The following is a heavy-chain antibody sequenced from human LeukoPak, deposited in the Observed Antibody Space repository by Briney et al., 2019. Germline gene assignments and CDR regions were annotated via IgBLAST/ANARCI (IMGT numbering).Heavy chain of an antibody. D-gene: IGHD3-10*01. CDR2: INPNSGGT. CDR3: ARVPDRAYYYGSGDWFDP. V-gene: IGHV1-2*02. Sequence: GASVKVSCKASGYTFTGYYMHWVRQAPGQGLEWMGWINPNSGGTNYAQKFQGRVTMTRDTSISTAYMELSRLRSDDTAVYYCARVPDRAYYYGSGDWFDPWGQGTLVTVSS. CDR1: GYTFTGYY. J-gene: IGHJ5*02.